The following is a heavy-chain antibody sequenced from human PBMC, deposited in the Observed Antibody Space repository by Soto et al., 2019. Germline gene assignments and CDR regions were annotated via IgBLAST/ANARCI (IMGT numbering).Heavy chain of an antibody. CDR3: AKDPDISGWYQTDLDY. V-gene: IGHV3-23*01. CDR2: ISNNGGST. Sequence: GGSLRLSCEASGFSFSDYAMKWVRQTPGKGLEWVSAISNNGGSTYSADSVKGRFTISRDNSKNTLYLQMNSLRAEDTAVYYCAKDPDISGWYQTDLDYWGQGTLVTVSS. CDR1: GFSFSDYA. D-gene: IGHD6-19*01. J-gene: IGHJ4*02.